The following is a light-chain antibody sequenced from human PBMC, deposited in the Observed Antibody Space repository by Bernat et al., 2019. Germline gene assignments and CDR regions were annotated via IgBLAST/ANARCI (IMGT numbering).Light chain of an antibody. J-gene: IGKJ5*01. CDR1: QSVSKK. Sequence: EIVMTQSPATLSVSPGETATLSCRASQSVSKKLGWYQQKPGQAPRLLIYDAPTRAAGIPVRFSGSGSGTEFTLTISSLQSEDFAVYYCQQYNKWPPITFGQGTRLEIK. CDR2: DAP. CDR3: QQYNKWPPIT. V-gene: IGKV3-15*01.